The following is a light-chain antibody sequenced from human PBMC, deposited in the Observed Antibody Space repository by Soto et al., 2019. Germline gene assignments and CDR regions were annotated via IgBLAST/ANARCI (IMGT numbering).Light chain of an antibody. J-gene: IGKJ1*01. CDR1: QNINNY. CDR2: AAS. Sequence: DIQMTQSPSSLSASVGDRVTVTCRASQNINNYLNWYQRKPGKAPQLLIYAASTLQGGVPSRFSGSGSGTEFTLTISGLQPDDLATYYCQHYDQYPGTFGQGTKVEVK. CDR3: QHYDQYPGT. V-gene: IGKV1-39*01.